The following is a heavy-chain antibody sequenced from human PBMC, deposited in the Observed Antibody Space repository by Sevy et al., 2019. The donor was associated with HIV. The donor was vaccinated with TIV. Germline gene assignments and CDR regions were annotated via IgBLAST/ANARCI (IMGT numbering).Heavy chain of an antibody. D-gene: IGHD2-8*01. V-gene: IGHV1-18*01. CDR2: MSPYNGNK. J-gene: IGHJ4*02. CDR3: ARGSTSWYDY. Sequence: ASVKLSCKTSGYTFTTYNIVWVRQAPGQGLEWLAWMSPYNGNKNYAQRVQGRVTMTTDTFTDTAFLELRSLEFDDTATYYCARGSTSWYDYWGQRTLVTDSS. CDR1: GYTFTTYN.